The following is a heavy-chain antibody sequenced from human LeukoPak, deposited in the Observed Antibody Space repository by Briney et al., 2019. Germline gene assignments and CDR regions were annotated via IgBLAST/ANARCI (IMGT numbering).Heavy chain of an antibody. J-gene: IGHJ4*02. CDR2: VSVYGGTT. CDR3: AKELHGSGNYAFDY. Sequence: RGSLRLSCAASGFTFSSYAMSWVRQAPGKGLEWVSTVSVYGGTTYYADFVKGRFTISRDNSNTTLYLQMNSLRPEAASVYFCAKELHGSGNYAFDYWSQGPLVTVPS. V-gene: IGHV3-23*01. D-gene: IGHD3-10*01. CDR1: GFTFSSYA.